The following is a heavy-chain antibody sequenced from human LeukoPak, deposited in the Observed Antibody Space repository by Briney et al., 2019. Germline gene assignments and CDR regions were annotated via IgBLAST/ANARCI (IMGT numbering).Heavy chain of an antibody. J-gene: IGHJ4*02. CDR2: INWNGGST. Sequence: GGSLRPSGAASGFTFDDYGMSWVRQAPGKGLEWVSGINWNGGSTGYADSVKGRFTISRDNAENSLYLQMNSLRAEDTALYYCARHLYSSSCSNWGQRDLVTVSS. CDR3: ARHLYSSSCSN. CDR1: GFTFDDYG. D-gene: IGHD6-13*01. V-gene: IGHV3-20*04.